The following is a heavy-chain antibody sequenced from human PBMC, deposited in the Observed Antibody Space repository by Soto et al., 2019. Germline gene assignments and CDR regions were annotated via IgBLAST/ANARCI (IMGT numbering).Heavy chain of an antibody. CDR1: GFTFSSYA. Sequence: GGSLRLSCAASGFTFSSYAMSWVRQAPGKGLEWVSAISGSGGSTYYADSVKGRFTISRDNSKNTLYLQMNSLRAEDTAVYYCAKDDPVEYYDYVSSGTFDIWGQGTMVTVSS. D-gene: IGHD3-16*01. J-gene: IGHJ3*02. V-gene: IGHV3-23*01. CDR2: ISGSGGST. CDR3: AKDDPVEYYDYVSSGTFDI.